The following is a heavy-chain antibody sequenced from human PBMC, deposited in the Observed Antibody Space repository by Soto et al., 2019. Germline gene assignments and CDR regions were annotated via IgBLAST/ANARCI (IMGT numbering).Heavy chain of an antibody. CDR2: ISAYNGNT. CDR3: AKVEDYYGRSGYLNF. J-gene: IGHJ4*02. CDR1: GYTFTSYG. Sequence: GASVKVSCKASGYTFTSYGISWVRQAPGQGLEWMGWISAYNGNTNYAQKLQGRVTMTTDTSTSTAYMELRSLRSDDTAVYYCAKVEDYYGRSGYLNFWGQGTPVTAPQ. V-gene: IGHV1-18*01. D-gene: IGHD3-22*01.